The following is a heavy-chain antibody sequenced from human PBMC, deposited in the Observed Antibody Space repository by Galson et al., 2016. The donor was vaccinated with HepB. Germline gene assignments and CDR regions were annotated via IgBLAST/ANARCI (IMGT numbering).Heavy chain of an antibody. CDR1: GFTFSVAW. CDR3: HTVPHFTH. CDR2: IRDKTDGGPV. Sequence: SLRLSCAASGFTFSVAWLSWVRQAPGKGLEWVGRIRDKTDGGPVDYAAPVKGRFTITRDDSKNTLYLNMNSLQTEDTAVYYCHTVPHFTHGGQGILVTVSS. V-gene: IGHV3-15*01. J-gene: IGHJ4*02.